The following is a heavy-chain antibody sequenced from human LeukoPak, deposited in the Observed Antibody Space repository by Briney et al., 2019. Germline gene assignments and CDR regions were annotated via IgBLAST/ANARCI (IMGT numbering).Heavy chain of an antibody. V-gene: IGHV1-2*02. D-gene: IGHD1-14*01. CDR3: ARGDAGIQSSAFDI. CDR1: GYTFTGYY. J-gene: IGHJ3*02. CDR2: INPNSGGT. Sequence: ASVKVSCKASGYTFTGYYMHWVRQAPGQGLEWMGWINPNSGGTNYAQKFQGRVTMTRDTSISTAYMELSRLRSDDTAVYYCARGDAGIQSSAFDIWGQGTMVTVSS.